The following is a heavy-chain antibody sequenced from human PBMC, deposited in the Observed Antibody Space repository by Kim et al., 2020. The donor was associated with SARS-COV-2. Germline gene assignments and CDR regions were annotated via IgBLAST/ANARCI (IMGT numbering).Heavy chain of an antibody. CDR1: GGSFSGYY. V-gene: IGHV4-34*01. J-gene: IGHJ3*02. CDR2: INHSGST. Sequence: SETLSLTCAVYGGSFSGYYWSWIRQPPGKGLEWIGEINHSGSTNYNPSLKSRVTISVDTSKNQFSLKLSSVTAADTAVYYCATTGGDYGDYSAFDIWGQGTMVTVSS. D-gene: IGHD4-17*01. CDR3: ATTGGDYGDYSAFDI.